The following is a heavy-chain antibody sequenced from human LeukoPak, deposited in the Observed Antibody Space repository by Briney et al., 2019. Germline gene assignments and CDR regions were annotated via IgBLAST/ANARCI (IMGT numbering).Heavy chain of an antibody. J-gene: IGHJ4*02. D-gene: IGHD3-3*01. CDR2: INPNSGGT. CDR1: GYTFTGYY. V-gene: IGHV1-2*06. Sequence: VASVKVSCKASGYTFTGYYMHWVRQAPGQGLEWMGRINPNSGGTNYAQKFQGRVTMTRDTSISTAYMELSRLRSDDTAVYYCARDPLAGYYSSTLFDYWGQGTLVTVSS. CDR3: ARDPLAGYYSSTLFDY.